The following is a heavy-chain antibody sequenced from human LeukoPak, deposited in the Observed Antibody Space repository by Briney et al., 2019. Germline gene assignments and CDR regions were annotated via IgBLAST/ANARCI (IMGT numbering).Heavy chain of an antibody. V-gene: IGHV4-59*08. Sequence: KPSETLSLTCTVSGGSISSYYWSWIRQPPGKGLEWIGYIYYSGSTNYNPSLKSRVTISVDTSKNQFSLKLSSVTAADTAVYYCARLEVGGSYGFDYWGQGTLVTVSS. CDR2: IYYSGST. CDR3: ARLEVGGSYGFDY. CDR1: GGSISSYY. D-gene: IGHD1-26*01. J-gene: IGHJ4*02.